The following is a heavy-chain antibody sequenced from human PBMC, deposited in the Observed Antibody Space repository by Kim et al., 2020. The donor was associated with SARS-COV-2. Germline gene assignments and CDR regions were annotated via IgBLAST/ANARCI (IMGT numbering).Heavy chain of an antibody. Sequence: KYSQQYQGRDTITRDTSASQAYMELSSLRSEDTAVYYCARDPLAAAAFMDVWGKGTTVTVSS. V-gene: IGHV1-3*01. J-gene: IGHJ6*03. CDR3: ARDPLAAAAFMDV. D-gene: IGHD6-13*01.